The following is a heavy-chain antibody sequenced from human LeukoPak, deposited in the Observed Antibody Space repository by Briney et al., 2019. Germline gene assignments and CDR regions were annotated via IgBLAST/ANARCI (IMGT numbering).Heavy chain of an antibody. V-gene: IGHV4-34*01. J-gene: IGHJ4*02. CDR1: GGSFSGYY. CDR2: INHSGST. D-gene: IGHD3-22*01. CDR3: ARGDYYDSSGSTGVFDY. Sequence: SETLSLTCAVYGGSFSGYYWSWIRQPPGKGLEWIGEINHSGSTNYHPALKSRVTISVDTSKNQFSLKLSSVTAADTAVYYCARGDYYDSSGSTGVFDYWGQGTLVTVSS.